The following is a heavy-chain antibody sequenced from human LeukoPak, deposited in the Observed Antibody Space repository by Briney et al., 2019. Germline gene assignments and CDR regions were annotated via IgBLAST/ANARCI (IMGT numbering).Heavy chain of an antibody. CDR3: AKDRGITMVRGVISLDY. CDR1: GFSFSSYA. V-gene: IGHV3-23*01. J-gene: IGHJ4*02. Sequence: GGSLRLSCAASGFSFSSYAMNWVRQAPGKGLEWVSVTSESGGSTHYADSVKGRFTIYRDNSKNTLYLQMNSLRAEDTAVYYCAKDRGITMVRGVISLDYWGQGTLVTVSS. D-gene: IGHD3-10*01. CDR2: TSESGGST.